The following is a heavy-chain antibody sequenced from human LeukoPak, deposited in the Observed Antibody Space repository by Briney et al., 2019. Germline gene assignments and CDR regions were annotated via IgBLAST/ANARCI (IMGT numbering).Heavy chain of an antibody. V-gene: IGHV3-53*01. D-gene: IGHD3-22*01. CDR1: GFTVSSNY. J-gene: IGHJ4*02. CDR2: IYSGDST. Sequence: PGGSLRLSCAASGFTVSSNYMSWVRQAPGKGLEWVSVIYSGDSTYYADSVKGRFTISRDNSKNTLYLQMNSLRAEDTAVYYCARDAYDSSGYPYWGQGTLVTVSS. CDR3: ARDAYDSSGYPY.